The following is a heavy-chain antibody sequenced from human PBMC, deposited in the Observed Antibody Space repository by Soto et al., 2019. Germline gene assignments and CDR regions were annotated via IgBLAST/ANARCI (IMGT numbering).Heavy chain of an antibody. Sequence: VRLSCAASGFTFSSYSMSWVRQAPGKGLEWVANMRRDGSEKYYVDSVKGRFTISRDNAKNSLYLQMNSLRAEDTAVYYCARILCSSTSCYTFDYRGQGALVTVSS. D-gene: IGHD2-2*02. CDR1: GFTFSSYS. V-gene: IGHV3-7*03. J-gene: IGHJ4*02. CDR3: ARILCSSTSCYTFDY. CDR2: MRRDGSEK.